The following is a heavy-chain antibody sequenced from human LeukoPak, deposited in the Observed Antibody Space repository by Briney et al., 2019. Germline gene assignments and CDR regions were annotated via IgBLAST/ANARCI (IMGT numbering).Heavy chain of an antibody. V-gene: IGHV3-64*01. D-gene: IGHD3-3*01. CDR1: GFTFGNYA. CDR2: ITSNGDNT. CDR3: ARDGTLYGVGTFDP. Sequence: GGSLRLSCAASGFTFGNYAMYWVRRAPGKGLEYVSGITSNGDNTDYGNSVKGRFTISRDNSKNTLYLQMANLRIEDMAVYYCARDGTLYGVGTFDPWGQGTLVIVSS. J-gene: IGHJ5*02.